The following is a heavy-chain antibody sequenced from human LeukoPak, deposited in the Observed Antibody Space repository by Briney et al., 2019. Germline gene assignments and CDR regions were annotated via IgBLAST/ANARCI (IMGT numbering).Heavy chain of an antibody. V-gene: IGHV4-30-2*01. D-gene: IGHD2-15*01. CDR1: GGSISSGGDC. J-gene: IGHJ4*02. CDR2: IYHSGST. Sequence: ASDTLCLTFAVPGGSISSGGDCWSWIRQPQGKCLEWIGYIYHSGSTYYNPSLKSRVTISVDRSKNQFSLKLSSVTAADTAVYYCARAMAATQSFDYWGQGTLVTVSS. CDR3: ARAMAATQSFDY.